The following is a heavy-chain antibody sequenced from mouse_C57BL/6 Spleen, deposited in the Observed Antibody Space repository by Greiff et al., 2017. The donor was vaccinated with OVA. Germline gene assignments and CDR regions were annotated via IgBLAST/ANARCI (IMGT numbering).Heavy chain of an antibody. Sequence: QVQLQESGAELMKPGPSVKLSCKATGYTFTGYWIEWVKQRPGHGLEWIGEILPGSGSTNYNAKFKGQATFTADTSSNTAYMQHSSLTTEDSAVYYCARWGAYYGSSPGWFDYWGQGTMVTVSA. CDR2: ILPGSGST. V-gene: IGHV1-9*01. D-gene: IGHD1-1*01. CDR3: ARWGAYYGSSPGWFDY. CDR1: GYTFTGYW. J-gene: IGHJ3*01.